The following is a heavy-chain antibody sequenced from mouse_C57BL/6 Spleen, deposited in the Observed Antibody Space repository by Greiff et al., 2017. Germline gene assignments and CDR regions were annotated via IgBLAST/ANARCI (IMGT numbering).Heavy chain of an antibody. Sequence: QVQLQQPGAELVMPGASVKLSCKASGYTFTCSWMHWVKQRPGQGLEWIGEIDPSDSYTNYNQKFKGKSTLTVDKSSSTAYMQLSSLTSEDSAVYDCARGENYYSNSDYFDDWGQGTTLTVSS. J-gene: IGHJ2*01. CDR2: IDPSDSYT. CDR1: GYTFTCSW. V-gene: IGHV1-69*01. CDR3: ARGENYYSNSDYFDD. D-gene: IGHD2-5*01.